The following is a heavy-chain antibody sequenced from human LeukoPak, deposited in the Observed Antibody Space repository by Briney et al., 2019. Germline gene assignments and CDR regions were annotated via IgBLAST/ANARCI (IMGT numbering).Heavy chain of an antibody. CDR2: IWPDDSDK. CDR3: ARQGKDGYRVVDY. D-gene: IGHD5-24*01. V-gene: IGHV5-51*01. CDR1: GYIFTSYW. Sequence: GESLKISCKGSGYIFTSYWIGWVRQMPGKGLEWMGIIWPDDSDKRYSPSFQGQVTISADKSISTAYLQWSSLKASDTAMYYCARQGKDGYRVVDYWGQGTLVTVSS. J-gene: IGHJ4*02.